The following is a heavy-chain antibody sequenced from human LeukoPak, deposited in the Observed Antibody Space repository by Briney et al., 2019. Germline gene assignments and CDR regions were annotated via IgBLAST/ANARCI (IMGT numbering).Heavy chain of an antibody. V-gene: IGHV4-59*08. CDR1: GGSISSYY. D-gene: IGHD2/OR15-2a*01. J-gene: IGHJ4*02. Sequence: SETLSLTCTVSGGSISSYYWSWIRQPPGKGLEWIVYISDIGSINYNPSLKSRVTISLDPSTIQFSLKLSSVTAADTAVYYCAGHHPRNTVDFWGQGTLVTVSS. CDR3: AGHHPRNTVDF. CDR2: ISDIGSI.